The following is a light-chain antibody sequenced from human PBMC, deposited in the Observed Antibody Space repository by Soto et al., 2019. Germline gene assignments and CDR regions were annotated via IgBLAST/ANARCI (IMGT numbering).Light chain of an antibody. CDR2: GAS. Sequence: GERATLSCRASQSVSNNYLAWYQQKPGQAPRLLIYGASNRATGIPDRFSGSGSGTDFTLTISRLEPEDFAVYYCEQYGSSGTFGQGTKVDIK. CDR1: QSVSNNY. V-gene: IGKV3-20*01. CDR3: EQYGSSGT. J-gene: IGKJ1*01.